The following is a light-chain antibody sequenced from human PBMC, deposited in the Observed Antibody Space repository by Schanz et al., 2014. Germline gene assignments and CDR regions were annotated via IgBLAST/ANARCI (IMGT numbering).Light chain of an antibody. V-gene: IGKV3D-15*01. J-gene: IGKJ1*01. CDR3: QQYETSPAT. Sequence: EIVMTQSPVTLSVSPGEGATLSCRASQSVSSNLAWYQQKPGQAPRLLMSGVHDRASGIPDRFSGSGSGTDFTLTISSLEPEDFAVYYCQQYETSPATFGQGTKVDIK. CDR2: GVH. CDR1: QSVSSN.